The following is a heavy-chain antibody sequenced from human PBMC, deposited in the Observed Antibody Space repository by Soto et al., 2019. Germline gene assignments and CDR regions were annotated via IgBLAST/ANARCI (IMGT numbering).Heavy chain of an antibody. J-gene: IGHJ4*02. CDR1: GDSVNSGGYY. D-gene: IGHD3-22*01. Sequence: PSETLSLTCTVSGDSVNSGGYYWSWIRHHPGKGLEWIGYIYYSGTTYYNPSLESRVTILLDTSENQFSLKLNSVTAADTAVYYCASAYYNGSSGPFDYWGQGTLVT. CDR3: ASAYYNGSSGPFDY. V-gene: IGHV4-31*03. CDR2: IYYSGTT.